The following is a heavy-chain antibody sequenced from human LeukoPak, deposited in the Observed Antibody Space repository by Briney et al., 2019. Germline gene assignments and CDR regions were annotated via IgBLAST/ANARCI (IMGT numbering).Heavy chain of an antibody. D-gene: IGHD2-15*01. V-gene: IGHV3-33*01. CDR3: AGCSGGSCYSRGKYGVDV. Sequence: PGGSLRLSCAASGFTFSSYGMHWVRQAPGKGLEWVAVIWYDGSNKYYADSVKGRFTISRDNSKNTLYLQMNSLRADDAAVYYCAGCSGGSCYSRGKYGVDVWGQGTTVIVSS. J-gene: IGHJ6*02. CDR1: GFTFSSYG. CDR2: IWYDGSNK.